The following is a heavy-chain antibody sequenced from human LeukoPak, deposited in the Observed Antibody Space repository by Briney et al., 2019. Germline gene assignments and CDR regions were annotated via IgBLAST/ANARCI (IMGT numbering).Heavy chain of an antibody. V-gene: IGHV3-74*01. CDR3: TRPRDPPTSYGDYSDAFDI. CDR1: GFTFSSYW. CDR2: INNDGSSA. J-gene: IGHJ3*02. Sequence: GGSLRLSCAASGFTFSSYWMHWVRQTPGKGLIYISRINNDGSSANYADSVRGRFTISRDNAENTLYLQMNSLRAEDTAVYYCTRPRDPPTSYGDYSDAFDIWGQGTMVTVSS. D-gene: IGHD4-17*01.